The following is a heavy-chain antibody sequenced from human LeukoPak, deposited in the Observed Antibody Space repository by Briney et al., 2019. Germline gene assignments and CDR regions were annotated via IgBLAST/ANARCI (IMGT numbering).Heavy chain of an antibody. D-gene: IGHD3-9*01. CDR1: GFTFSSYA. V-gene: IGHV3-30*04. Sequence: GGSLRLSCAASGFTFSSYAMHWVRQAPGKGLEWVAVISYDGSNKYYADSVKGRFTISRDNSKNTLYLQMNSLRAEDTAVYYCAKGILGPHYDILTGVKSGSAFDIWGQGTMVTVSS. J-gene: IGHJ3*02. CDR3: AKGILGPHYDILTGVKSGSAFDI. CDR2: ISYDGSNK.